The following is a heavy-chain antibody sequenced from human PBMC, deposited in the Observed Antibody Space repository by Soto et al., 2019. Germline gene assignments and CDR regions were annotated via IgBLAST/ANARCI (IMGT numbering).Heavy chain of an antibody. CDR1: GFTFNNFW. V-gene: IGHV3-7*01. Sequence: QPGGSLRLSCTTSGFTFNNFWMTWVRQAPGKGLEWVATVNQYGTEKYYVDSVKGRFTISRDRAKNSLYLQMNSLRDEDTAVYYCARGNYGDGIDYWGQGTLVTVSS. CDR2: VNQYGTEK. J-gene: IGHJ4*02. D-gene: IGHD4-17*01. CDR3: ARGNYGDGIDY.